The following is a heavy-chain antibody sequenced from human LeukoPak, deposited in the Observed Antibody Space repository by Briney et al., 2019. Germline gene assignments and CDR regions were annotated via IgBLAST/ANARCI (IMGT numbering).Heavy chain of an antibody. V-gene: IGHV4-4*08. J-gene: IGHJ4*02. CDR1: GGSISSYY. CDR3: ASPRSGYRYTFDY. D-gene: IGHD3-22*01. Sequence: SETLSLTCIVSGGSISSYYWSWIRQPPGKGLEWIGYIYSSGSPDYNPSLKSRVSISLDTSKNRFSLNLNFVTAADTAVYYCASPRSGYRYTFDYWGQGALVTVSS. CDR2: IYSSGSP.